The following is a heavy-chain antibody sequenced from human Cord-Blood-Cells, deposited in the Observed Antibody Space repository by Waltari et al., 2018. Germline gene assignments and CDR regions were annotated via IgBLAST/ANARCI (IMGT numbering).Heavy chain of an antibody. J-gene: IGHJ4*02. Sequence: QLQLQESGPGLVKPSETLSLTCTVSGGSISSSRYYWGWIRQPPGKGLEWIGSSYYSGSTYYNPSLKSRVTISVDTSKNQFSLKLSSVTAADTAVYYCAGFYYYGSGSYFDYWGQGTLVTVSS. CDR2: SYYSGST. V-gene: IGHV4-39*01. CDR1: GGSISSSRYY. CDR3: AGFYYYGSGSYFDY. D-gene: IGHD3-10*01.